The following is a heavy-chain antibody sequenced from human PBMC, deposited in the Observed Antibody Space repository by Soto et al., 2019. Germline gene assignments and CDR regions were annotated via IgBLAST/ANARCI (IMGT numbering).Heavy chain of an antibody. CDR1: GGSISSYY. J-gene: IGHJ4*02. CDR3: ARESGGPFDY. Sequence: SETLSLTCTVPGGSISSYYWSWIRQPPGKGLEWIGYIYYSGSTNYNPSLKSRVTISVDTSKNQFSLKLSSVTAADTAVYYCARESGGPFDYWGQGTLVTVSS. V-gene: IGHV4-59*01. D-gene: IGHD3-10*01. CDR2: IYYSGST.